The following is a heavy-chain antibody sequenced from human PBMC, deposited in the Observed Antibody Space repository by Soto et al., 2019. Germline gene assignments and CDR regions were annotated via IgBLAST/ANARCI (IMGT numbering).Heavy chain of an antibody. CDR3: ARGVDSWSGYLF. J-gene: IGHJ4*02. D-gene: IGHD3-3*01. CDR2: IHHSGRT. CDR1: GGSFVVYY. V-gene: IGHV4-34*01. Sequence: SVTLSLTCSLYGGSFVVYYLSWIRQSPGKGLEWIGEIHHSGRTKYNPSLKSRVSLSVDTSTKHFSLRLTSVTAADRGVYYCARGVDSWSGYLFWGQGTPVTVSS.